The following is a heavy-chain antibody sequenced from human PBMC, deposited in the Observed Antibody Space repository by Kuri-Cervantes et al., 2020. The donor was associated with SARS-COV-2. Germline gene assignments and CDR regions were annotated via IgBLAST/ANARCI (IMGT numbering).Heavy chain of an antibody. V-gene: IGHV3-30-3*01. Sequence: GESLKISCAASGFTFSSYAMHWVRQAPGKGLEWVAVISYDGSNKYYADSVKGRLTISRDNSKNTLYLQMNSLRAEDTAVYYCAREKLAGYYYYYMDVWGKGTTVTVSS. J-gene: IGHJ6*03. CDR3: AREKLAGYYYYYMDV. CDR2: ISYDGSNK. CDR1: GFTFSSYA. D-gene: IGHD1-1*01.